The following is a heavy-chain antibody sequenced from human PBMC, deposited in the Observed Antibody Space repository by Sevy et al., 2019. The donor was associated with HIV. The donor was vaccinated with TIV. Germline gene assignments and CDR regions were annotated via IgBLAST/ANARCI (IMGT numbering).Heavy chain of an antibody. CDR2: ISGSGGST. CDR1: GFTFSSYA. Sequence: GGFLRLSCAASGFTFSSYAMSWVRQAPGKGLEWVSAISGSGGSTYYADSVKGRFTISRDNSKNTLYLQMNSLRAEDTAVYYCAKDWYYYDSSGYYYYPYFDYWGQGTLVTVSS. CDR3: AKDWYYYDSSGYYYYPYFDY. D-gene: IGHD3-22*01. J-gene: IGHJ4*02. V-gene: IGHV3-23*01.